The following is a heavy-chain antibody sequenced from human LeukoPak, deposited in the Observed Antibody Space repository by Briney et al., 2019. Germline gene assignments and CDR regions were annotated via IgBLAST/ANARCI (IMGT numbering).Heavy chain of an antibody. Sequence: GGSLRLSCAASGFTFSSYAMHWVRQAPGKGLEWVAVISYDGSNKYYADAVKGRFTISRDNSKNTLYLQMNSLRAEDTAVYYFARDLVMITFGGADYFDYWGQGTLVTVSS. J-gene: IGHJ4*02. CDR3: ARDLVMITFGGADYFDY. D-gene: IGHD3-16*01. CDR1: GFTFSSYA. V-gene: IGHV3-30-3*01. CDR2: ISYDGSNK.